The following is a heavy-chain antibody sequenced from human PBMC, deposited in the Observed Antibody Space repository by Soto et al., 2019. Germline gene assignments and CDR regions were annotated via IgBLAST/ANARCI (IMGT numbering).Heavy chain of an antibody. V-gene: IGHV4-59*01. J-gene: IGHJ6*02. CDR3: ASGRGSGYYFMDV. CDR1: GGSISSYY. Sequence: SETLSLTCTVSGGSISSYYWSWIRQPPGKGLEWIGYIYYSGSTNYNPSLKSRVTISVDTSKNQFSLKLSSVTAADTAVYYCASGRGSGYYFMDVWGQGTTVTVSS. D-gene: IGHD3-22*01. CDR2: IYYSGST.